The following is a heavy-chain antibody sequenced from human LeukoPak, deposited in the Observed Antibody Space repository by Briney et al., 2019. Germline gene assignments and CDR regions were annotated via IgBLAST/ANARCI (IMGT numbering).Heavy chain of an antibody. V-gene: IGHV4-59*01. CDR3: ARVVYSYGYRYFDY. CDR2: IYYSGST. CDR1: GGSISSYY. J-gene: IGHJ4*02. D-gene: IGHD5-18*01. Sequence: SETLSLTCTVSGGSISSYYWSWIRQPPGKGLEWIGNIYYSGSTNYNPSLKSRVTISVDTSKNQFSLKLSSVTAADTAVYYCARVVYSYGYRYFDYWGQGTLVTVSS.